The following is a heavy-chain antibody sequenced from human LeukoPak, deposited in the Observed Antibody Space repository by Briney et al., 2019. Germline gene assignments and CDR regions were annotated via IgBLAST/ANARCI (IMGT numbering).Heavy chain of an antibody. J-gene: IGHJ3*02. Sequence: GGSLRLSCAASGFTFSSYAMHWVRQAPGKGLEWVAIIWYDGTTKYYADSVKGRFTLSRDNSKNTMFLQMNSLRAEDTAVYYCAKSRTGHDAFDIWGQGTKVTVSS. D-gene: IGHD3/OR15-3a*01. CDR2: IWYDGTTK. CDR1: GFTFSSYA. CDR3: AKSRTGHDAFDI. V-gene: IGHV3-33*06.